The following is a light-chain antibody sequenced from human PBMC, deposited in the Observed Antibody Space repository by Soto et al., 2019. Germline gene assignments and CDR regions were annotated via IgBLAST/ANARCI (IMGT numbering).Light chain of an antibody. Sequence: EIVWTQSPGTLSLSPGDRATLSCRASQSVSSSYLAWYQQNPGQAPRLLIYGASSRATGIPDRFSGSGSGTDFTLTISRLEPEDFAVYYCHQYGTLYTFGQGTKLEIK. CDR1: QSVSSSY. CDR3: HQYGTLYT. J-gene: IGKJ2*01. V-gene: IGKV3-20*01. CDR2: GAS.